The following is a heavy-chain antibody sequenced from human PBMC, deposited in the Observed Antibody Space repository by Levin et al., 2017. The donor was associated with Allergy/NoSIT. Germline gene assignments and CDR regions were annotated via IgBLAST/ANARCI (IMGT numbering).Heavy chain of an antibody. CDR2: IWYDGSNK. V-gene: IGHV3-33*01. D-gene: IGHD3-16*01. J-gene: IGHJ4*02. Sequence: PGGSLRLSCAASGFTFSTYSMHWVRQAPGKGLEWVAVIWYDGSNKYYVDSVKGRFTISRDNSWNTLYLQMNSLRVEDTAVYYCARGGLGTHLLDYWGQGTVVTVSS. CDR3: ARGGLGTHLLDY. CDR1: GFTFSTYS.